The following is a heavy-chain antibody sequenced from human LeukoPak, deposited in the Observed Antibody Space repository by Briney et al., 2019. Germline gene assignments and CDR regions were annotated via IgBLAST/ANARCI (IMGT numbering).Heavy chain of an antibody. CDR3: ARGLRAAGGYVGGRYPAGY. CDR2: MNPNSGNT. J-gene: IGHJ4*02. V-gene: IGHV1-8*01. Sequence: ASVKVSCKASGYTFTSYDINWVRQATGQGLEWMGWMNPNSGNTGYAQKFQGRVTMTRNTSISTAYMELSSLRSEDTAVYYCARGLRAAGGYVGGRYPAGYWGQGTLGTVSS. D-gene: IGHD6-13*01. CDR1: GYTFTSYD.